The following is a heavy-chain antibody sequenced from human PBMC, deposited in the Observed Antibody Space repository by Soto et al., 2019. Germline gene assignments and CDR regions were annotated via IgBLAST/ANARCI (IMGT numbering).Heavy chain of an antibody. CDR2: IKQDGSEK. J-gene: IGHJ2*01. CDR1: GFMFSAYW. V-gene: IGHV3-7*01. Sequence: EVQLVESGGGLVQPGGSLRLSCTASGFMFSAYWMSWVRQAPGKGLEWVANIKQDGSEKYYVDSLKGRFTISRVNAANSLSLQMDSLRPEDKAVYYCVRDFDVWGRGNLVTVSS. CDR3: VRDFDV.